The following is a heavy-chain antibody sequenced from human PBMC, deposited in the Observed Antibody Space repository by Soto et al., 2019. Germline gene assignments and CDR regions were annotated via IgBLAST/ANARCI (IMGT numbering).Heavy chain of an antibody. J-gene: IGHJ4*02. Sequence: QVQLVQSGAEVKKPGASVKVSCKASGYTFTNNHMHWVRQAPGQGLEWMAIIDPNGGSTTYAQKFQGRTTVTRDTSASTDDMELSSLTSADTAVYYCARDLKTGWSSDFWGQGTLVTVSS. CDR2: IDPNGGST. CDR3: ARDLKTGWSSDF. V-gene: IGHV1-46*03. D-gene: IGHD6-19*01. CDR1: GYTFTNNH.